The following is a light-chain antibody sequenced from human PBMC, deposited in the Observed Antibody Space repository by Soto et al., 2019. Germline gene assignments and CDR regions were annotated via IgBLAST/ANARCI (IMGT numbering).Light chain of an antibody. Sequence: EIVLTQSPSTLSVSPGERATLSCRASQSVSSKLAWYQQKPGQAPRLLFYGASTGATGIQPRFSGSGSETEFTLYISRMQSEDFAVYYCQQYNNWPGTFGQGTKVEIK. CDR1: QSVSSK. CDR3: QQYNNWPGT. J-gene: IGKJ1*01. CDR2: GAS. V-gene: IGKV3-15*01.